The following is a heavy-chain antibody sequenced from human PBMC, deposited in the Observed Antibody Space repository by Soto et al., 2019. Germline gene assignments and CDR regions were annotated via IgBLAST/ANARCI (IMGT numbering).Heavy chain of an antibody. CDR1: GYTFSSYR. J-gene: IGHJ4*02. V-gene: IGHV5-51*01. CDR3: ARHATYYDILSGYYFDY. CDR2: ISPGDSDT. D-gene: IGHD3-9*01. Sequence: VESLRISCKGSGYTFSSYRIGWVRQVPGKGLEWMGIISPGDSDTKYSQSFQGQVTISADKSISTAYLQWNSLKASDTAMYYCARHATYYDILSGYYFDYWGQGTLVTVSS.